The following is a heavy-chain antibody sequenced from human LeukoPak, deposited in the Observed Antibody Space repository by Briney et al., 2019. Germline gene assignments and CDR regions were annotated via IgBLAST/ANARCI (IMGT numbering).Heavy chain of an antibody. V-gene: IGHV3-53*01. D-gene: IGHD5-24*01. J-gene: IGHJ4*02. CDR1: GLTVSTNY. CDR3: ARTSLSGDGYKVGYFDS. CDR2: IYSSGST. Sequence: GGSLRLSCAASGLTVSTNYMSWVRQVPGKGLEWVSLIYSSGSTYYADSVKGRFTISRDHSKNTLYLQMSSLTAEDTAVYYCARTSLSGDGYKVGYFDSWGQGTLVTVSS.